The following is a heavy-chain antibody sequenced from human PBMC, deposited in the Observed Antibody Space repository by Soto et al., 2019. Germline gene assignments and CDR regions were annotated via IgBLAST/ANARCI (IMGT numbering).Heavy chain of an antibody. CDR1: GGSISSNY. D-gene: IGHD6-13*01. CDR3: ARYRREAVAGYTLDN. V-gene: IGHV4-59*01. J-gene: IGHJ4*02. Sequence: SETLSLTCTVSGGSISSNYWTWIRQPPGKGLEWIGYVYNSGSTNYNPSLKSRVTISGDTSKSQFSLKVNSMTAADTAVYYCARYRREAVAGYTLDNWGQGILVTVSS. CDR2: VYNSGST.